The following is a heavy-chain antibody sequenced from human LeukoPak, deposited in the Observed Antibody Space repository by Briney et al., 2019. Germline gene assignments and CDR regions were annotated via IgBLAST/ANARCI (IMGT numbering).Heavy chain of an antibody. V-gene: IGHV3-30*18. CDR3: AKDWRWQELIYGCNN. D-gene: IGHD1-7*01. J-gene: IGHJ3*02. CDR2: ISYDGSNK. Sequence: GGSLRLSCAASGFSFSNYGMYWVRQAPGKGLEWVAVISYDGSNKYYGDFVKGRFTISRDNSKNTLYLEMNSLRAEDTAVYYCAKDWRWQELIYGCNNWGQGTMVTVSS. CDR1: GFSFSNYG.